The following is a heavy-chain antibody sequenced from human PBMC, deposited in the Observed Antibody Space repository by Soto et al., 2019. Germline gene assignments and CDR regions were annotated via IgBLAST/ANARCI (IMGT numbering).Heavy chain of an antibody. D-gene: IGHD4-4*01. J-gene: IGHJ6*02. CDR1: GFTVSSNY. CDR2: IYDGGTA. CDR3: ARDRMATVAGLPHFYGMDV. V-gene: IGHV3-53*01. Sequence: EVQLVESGGGLIQPGGSLRLSCAASGFTVSSNYMNWVRQAPGKGLERVSVIYDGGTAYYADSVKGRFTTSRDKSKNPLYIQMNRLSAADTAVYYCARDRMATVAGLPHFYGMDVWGQGTTVTVSS.